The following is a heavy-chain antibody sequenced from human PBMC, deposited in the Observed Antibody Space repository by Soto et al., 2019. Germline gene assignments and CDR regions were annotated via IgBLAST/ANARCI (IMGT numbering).Heavy chain of an antibody. CDR2: TYYRSKWYN. J-gene: IGHJ6*02. D-gene: IGHD3-22*01. CDR3: SMSSGMYDYYYYGMDV. Sequence: KQSQTLSLTCAISGDSVSSNSAAWNWIRQSPSRGLEWLGRTYYRSKWYNDYAVSVKSRITINPDTSKNQFSLQLNSVTPEDTAVYYCSMSSGMYDYYYYGMDVWGQGTTVTVSS. CDR1: GDSVSSNSAA. V-gene: IGHV6-1*01.